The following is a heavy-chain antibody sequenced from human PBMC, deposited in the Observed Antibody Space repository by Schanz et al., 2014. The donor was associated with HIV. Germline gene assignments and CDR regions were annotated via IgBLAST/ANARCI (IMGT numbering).Heavy chain of an antibody. CDR3: AADSEWFGESPSAFDI. Sequence: QLVQSGAEVKKPGASVKVSCKASGYSFISYDFSWVRQARGQRLEWIGWIVVGSGNTNYAQKFQERVTITRDMSTSTAYMELSSLRSEDTAVYYCAADSEWFGESPSAFDIWGQGTMVTVSS. V-gene: IGHV1-58*01. CDR1: GYSFISYD. J-gene: IGHJ3*02. CDR2: IVVGSGNT. D-gene: IGHD3-10*01.